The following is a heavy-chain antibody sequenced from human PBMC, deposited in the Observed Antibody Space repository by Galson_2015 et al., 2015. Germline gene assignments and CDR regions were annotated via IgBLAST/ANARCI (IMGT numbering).Heavy chain of an antibody. CDR1: GYTFTSYA. CDR3: ARVAYNWNDVGWFDP. D-gene: IGHD1-1*01. V-gene: IGHV7-4-1*02. J-gene: IGHJ5*02. Sequence: SVKVSCKASGYTFTSYAMNWVRQAPGQGLEWMGWINTNTGNPTYAQGFTGRFVFSLDTSVSTAYLQISSLKAEDTAVYYCARVAYNWNDVGWFDPWGQGTLVPVSS. CDR2: INTNTGNP.